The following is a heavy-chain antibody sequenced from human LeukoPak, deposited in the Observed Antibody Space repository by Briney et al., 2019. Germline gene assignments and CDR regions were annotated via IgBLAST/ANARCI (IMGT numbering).Heavy chain of an antibody. Sequence: SETLSLTCAVSGYSISRGYFWGCIRQPPGKGLEWIESIYHSGTTYYNPSLKSRVTISVDTAKNQFSLRLNSVTAADTAVDYCARPPDHRDYGAAFDWWGQATRVTVSS. V-gene: IGHV4-38-2*01. D-gene: IGHD4-17*01. CDR3: ARPPDHRDYGAAFDW. CDR2: IYHSGTT. CDR1: GYSISRGYF. J-gene: IGHJ4*02.